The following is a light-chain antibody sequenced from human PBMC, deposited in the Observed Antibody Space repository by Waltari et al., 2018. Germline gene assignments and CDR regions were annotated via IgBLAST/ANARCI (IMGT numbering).Light chain of an antibody. CDR2: KAS. CDR1: ENVNNY. V-gene: IGKV1-39*01. Sequence: DIQMTQSPSSLSASVGHRVTTTCRASENVNNYLNWYQQKPGKAPKLLIYKASTLQSGVPSRFSGSGSGTDYTFTISSLQSEDVATYYCQHGYGTPFTFGPGTKLDIK. J-gene: IGKJ3*01. CDR3: QHGYGTPFT.